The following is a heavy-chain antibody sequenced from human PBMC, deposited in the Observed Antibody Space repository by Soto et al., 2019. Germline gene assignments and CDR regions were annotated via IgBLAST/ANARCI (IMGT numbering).Heavy chain of an antibody. CDR1: GFTFSSYA. V-gene: IGHV3-30-3*01. CDR3: ARGALNNWNDVPADAFDI. CDR2: ISYDGSNK. D-gene: IGHD1-20*01. J-gene: IGHJ3*02. Sequence: ESGGGVVQPGRSLRLSCAASGFTFSSYAMHWVRQAPGKGLEWVAVISYDGSNKYYADSVKGRFTISRDNSKNTLYLQLNSLRAEDTAVYYWARGALNNWNDVPADAFDIWGQGTMVTVSS.